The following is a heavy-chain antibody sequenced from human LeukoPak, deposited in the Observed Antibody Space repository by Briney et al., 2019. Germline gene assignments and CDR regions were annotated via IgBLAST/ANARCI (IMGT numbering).Heavy chain of an antibody. CDR3: ARRSGGSSSSYHYYYMDV. J-gene: IGHJ6*03. Sequence: GESLKISCKGSGYSFTSYWIGWVRQMPGRGLEWMGIIYPGDSDTRYSPSFQGQVTISADKSISTAYLQWSSLKASDTAMYYCARRSGGSSSSYHYYYMDVWGKGTTVTVSS. V-gene: IGHV5-51*01. CDR2: IYPGDSDT. D-gene: IGHD6-6*01. CDR1: GYSFTSYW.